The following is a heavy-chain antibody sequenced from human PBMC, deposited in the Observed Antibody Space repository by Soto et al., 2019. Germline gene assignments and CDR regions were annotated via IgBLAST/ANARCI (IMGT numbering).Heavy chain of an antibody. V-gene: IGHV1-18*01. CDR1: GYTFTSYG. CDR2: ISAYNGNT. CDR3: ARDRKGISVLLYYFGMDV. J-gene: IGHJ6*02. D-gene: IGHD6-19*01. Sequence: ASVKVSCKASGYTFTSYGISWVRQAPGQGLEWMGWISAYNGNTNYAQKLQGRVTMTTDTSTSTAYMELRSLRSDDTAEYYCARDRKGISVLLYYFGMDVWGRVTTVTVSS.